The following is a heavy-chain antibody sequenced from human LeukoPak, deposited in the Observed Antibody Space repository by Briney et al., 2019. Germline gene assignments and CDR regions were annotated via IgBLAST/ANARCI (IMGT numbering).Heavy chain of an antibody. D-gene: IGHD6-13*01. CDR2: INHSGST. J-gene: IGHJ5*02. V-gene: IGHV4-34*01. CDR3: ARKQQLVLGGFDP. CDR1: GGSFSGYY. Sequence: SETLSLTCAVYGGSFSGYYWSWIRQPPGKGLEWIGEINHSGSTNYNPSLKSRVTISVGTSKNQFSLKLSSVTAADTAVYYCARKQQLVLGGFDPWGQGTLVTVSS.